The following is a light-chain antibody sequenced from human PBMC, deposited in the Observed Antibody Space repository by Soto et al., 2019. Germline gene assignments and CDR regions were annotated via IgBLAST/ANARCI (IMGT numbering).Light chain of an antibody. V-gene: IGKV1-5*03. CDR2: KAS. CDR3: QQYYDTRWT. J-gene: IGKJ1*01. CDR1: QTISSW. Sequence: DIQMTQSPSTLSGSVGDRVTITCRASQTISSWLAWYQQKPGKAPKLLIYKASTLKSGVPSRFSGSGSGTEFTLTISSLQAEDVAVYYCQQYYDTRWTFGQGTKVDNK.